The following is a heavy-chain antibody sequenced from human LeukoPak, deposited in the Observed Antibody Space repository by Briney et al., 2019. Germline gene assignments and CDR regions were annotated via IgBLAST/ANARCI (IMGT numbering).Heavy chain of an antibody. J-gene: IGHJ4*02. V-gene: IGHV3-48*03. CDR2: ISSSGSTI. D-gene: IGHD3-9*01. CDR1: GFTFSNYE. CDR3: ARDRYYDID. Sequence: GGSLRLSCAASGFTFSNYEMNWVRQAPGKGLEWVSYISSSGSTIYYADSVKGRFTISRDNAKNSLYPQMNSLRAEDTAVYYCARDRYYDIDWGQGTLVTVSS.